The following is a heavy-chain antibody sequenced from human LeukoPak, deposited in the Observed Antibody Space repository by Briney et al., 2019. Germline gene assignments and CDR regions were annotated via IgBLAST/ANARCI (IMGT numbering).Heavy chain of an antibody. Sequence: ASVKVSCKASGYTFTSYGISWVRQAPGQGLEWMGWISAYNGNTNYAQKVQGRVTMTTDTSTSTAYMELRSLRSDDTAVYYCARHPGSYYYYYMDVWDKGTTVTVSS. CDR1: GYTFTSYG. J-gene: IGHJ6*03. D-gene: IGHD1-1*01. V-gene: IGHV1-18*01. CDR2: ISAYNGNT. CDR3: ARHPGSYYYYYMDV.